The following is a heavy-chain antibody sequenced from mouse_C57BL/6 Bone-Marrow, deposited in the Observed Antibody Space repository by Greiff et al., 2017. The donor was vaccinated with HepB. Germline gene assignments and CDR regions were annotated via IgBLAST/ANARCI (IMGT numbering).Heavy chain of an antibody. V-gene: IGHV5-16*01. D-gene: IGHD2-10*02. CDR1: GFTFSDYY. CDR3: ARGLYGYWYFDV. Sequence: DVKLVESEGGLVQPGRSMKLSCTASGFTFSDYYMAWVRQVPEKGLEWVANINYDGSSTYYLDSLKSRFIISRDNAKNILYLQMSSLKSEDTATYYCARGLYGYWYFDVWGTGTTVTVSS. CDR2: INYDGSST. J-gene: IGHJ1*03.